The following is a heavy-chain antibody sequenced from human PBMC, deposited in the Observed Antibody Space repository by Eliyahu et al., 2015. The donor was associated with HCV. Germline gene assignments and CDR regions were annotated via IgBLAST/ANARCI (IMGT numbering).Heavy chain of an antibody. CDR1: GFTFSXYW. D-gene: IGHD1-1*01. Sequence: EAQLVESGGGLVQPGGSLRLSCAASGFTFSXYWMHWVRQPPGKGLVWVXRVXSDGSSTSYADSVKGRFTISRDNARNTMYVQMSSLRAEDTAVYYCARGGKPGAFDIWGQGTMVTVSS. V-gene: IGHV3-74*01. CDR3: ARGGKPGAFDI. J-gene: IGHJ3*02. CDR2: VXSDGSST.